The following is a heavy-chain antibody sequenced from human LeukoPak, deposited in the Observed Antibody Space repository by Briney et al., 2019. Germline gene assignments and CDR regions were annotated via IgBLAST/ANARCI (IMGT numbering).Heavy chain of an antibody. CDR2: IWYDGSNK. CDR3: ARDGYGDYAFDY. J-gene: IGHJ4*02. CDR1: GFTFSSYG. Sequence: PGGSLRLSCAASGFTFSSYGMPWVRQAPGKGLEWVAVIWYDGSNKYYADSVKGRFTISRDNSKNTLYLQMNSLRAEDAAVYYCARDGYGDYAFDYWGQGTLVTVSS. D-gene: IGHD4-17*01. V-gene: IGHV3-33*01.